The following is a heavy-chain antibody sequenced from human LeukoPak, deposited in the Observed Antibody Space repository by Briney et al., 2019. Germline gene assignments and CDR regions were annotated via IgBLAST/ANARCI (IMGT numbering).Heavy chain of an antibody. CDR1: GFTFTDYY. D-gene: IGHD4-17*01. CDR2: IVGSGSTI. J-gene: IGHJ4*02. V-gene: IGHV3-11*04. CDR3: ARSDYGDYQPFDY. Sequence: GGSLRLSCAASGFTFTDYYMSWIRQAPGKGLEWISYIVGSGSTIYYADSVKGRFTVSRDNAKNTLYLQMNSLRAEDTAVYYCARSDYGDYQPFDYWGQGTLVTVSS.